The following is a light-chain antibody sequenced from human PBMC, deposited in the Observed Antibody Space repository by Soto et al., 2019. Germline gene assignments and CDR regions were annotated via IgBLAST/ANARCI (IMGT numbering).Light chain of an antibody. V-gene: IGLV2-23*02. CDR1: SRDIGTSNL. J-gene: IGLJ1*01. CDR2: EVT. CDR3: SSFKGISPSLHV. Sequence: QSVLTQPASVSGSPGQSITISCTVTSRDIGTSNLVSWYQQYPGKTPKLMIYEVTKRPSGISYRFSGSKSGNTASLTTFGPQPEDEAVYYSSSFKGISPSLHVSGTGTKV.